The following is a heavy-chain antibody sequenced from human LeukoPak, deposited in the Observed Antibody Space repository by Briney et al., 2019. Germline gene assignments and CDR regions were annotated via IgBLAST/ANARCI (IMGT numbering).Heavy chain of an antibody. D-gene: IGHD3-10*01. Sequence: PGGSLRLSCAASGFTLRTYDMHWVRQATGKGLEWVSAIGTAGDTYYPGTVKGRFTMSREDAKNSLYLQMNSLRAGDTAVYYCVRGIGNYYDSGAANSWGQGTLVTVSS. V-gene: IGHV3-13*04. CDR2: IGTAGDT. CDR3: VRGIGNYYDSGAANS. J-gene: IGHJ4*02. CDR1: GFTLRTYD.